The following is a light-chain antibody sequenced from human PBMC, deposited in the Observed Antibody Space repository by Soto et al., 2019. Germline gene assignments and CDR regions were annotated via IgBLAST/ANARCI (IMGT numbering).Light chain of an antibody. CDR3: QQYYSTPWT. CDR2: WAS. J-gene: IGKJ1*01. CDR1: QNVLYSSNNKNY. Sequence: DIVMTQPPDSLAVSLGERATINCKSSQNVLYSSNNKNYLAWYQQKLGRPPKLLIRWASTRESGVPDRFSGSGSGTDFTLTISSLQAEDVAVYYCQQYYSTPWTFGQGTKVDIK. V-gene: IGKV4-1*01.